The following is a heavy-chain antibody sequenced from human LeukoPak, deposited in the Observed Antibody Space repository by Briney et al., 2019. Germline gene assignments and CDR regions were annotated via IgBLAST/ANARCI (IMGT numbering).Heavy chain of an antibody. CDR2: IYYSGST. CDR3: ARTEESGYSYRYFGYYYYMDV. J-gene: IGHJ6*03. D-gene: IGHD5-18*01. CDR1: GGSISSTSYY. Sequence: SETLSLTCTVSGGSISSTSYYWGWIRQPPGKGLEWIGNIYYSGSTYYNPSLKSRVTISVDTSKNQFSLKLSSVTAADTAVYYCARTEESGYSYRYFGYYYYMDVWGKGTTVTVSS. V-gene: IGHV4-39*07.